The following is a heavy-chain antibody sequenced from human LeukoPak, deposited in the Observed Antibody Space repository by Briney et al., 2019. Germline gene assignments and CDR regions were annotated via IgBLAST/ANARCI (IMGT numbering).Heavy chain of an antibody. V-gene: IGHV1-18*01. CDR2: ISAYNGNT. Sequence: ASVKVSCKASGYAFTSYGISWVRQAPGQGLEWMGWISAYNGNTNYAQKLQGRVTMTTDTSTSTAYMELRSLRSDDTAVYYCARPKSKEYQLLYFDYWGQGTLVTVSS. J-gene: IGHJ4*02. D-gene: IGHD2-2*01. CDR1: GYAFTSYG. CDR3: ARPKSKEYQLLYFDY.